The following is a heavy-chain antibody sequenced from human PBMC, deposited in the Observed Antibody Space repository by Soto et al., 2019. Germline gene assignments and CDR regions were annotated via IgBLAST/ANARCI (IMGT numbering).Heavy chain of an antibody. J-gene: IGHJ4*02. D-gene: IGHD3-10*01. CDR2: IIPILGVV. CDR1: GGAFSTFT. Sequence: QVELVQSGAEVKTPGSSVKVSCEALGGAFSTFTINWVRQAPGQGFEWMGRIIPILGVVNYARKFQGRVTITADTATSTCYLEMTSLRFEDTAVYFCSRDTRGNFNYNDSPEYWGQGTLVTVSS. V-gene: IGHV1-69*08. CDR3: SRDTRGNFNYNDSPEY.